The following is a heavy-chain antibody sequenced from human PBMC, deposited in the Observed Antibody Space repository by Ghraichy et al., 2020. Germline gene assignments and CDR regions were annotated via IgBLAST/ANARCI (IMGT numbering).Heavy chain of an antibody. CDR1: GFTVSSNY. CDR3: ARGVGGGSDCCPLDY. CDR2: IYGGGST. J-gene: IGHJ4*02. D-gene: IGHD2-21*01. Sequence: LSLTCAASGFTVSSNYMSWVRQAPGKGLEWVSVIYGGGSTYYSDSVKGRFTISRDNSQDTLYLQMNSLRAEDTAVYYCARGVGGGSDCCPLDYWGQGTLVTVSS. V-gene: IGHV3-53*01.